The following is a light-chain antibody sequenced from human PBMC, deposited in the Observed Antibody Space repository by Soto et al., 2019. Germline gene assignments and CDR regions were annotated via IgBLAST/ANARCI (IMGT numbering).Light chain of an antibody. CDR2: AAS. Sequence: AIRMTQSPSSLSASTGDRVTITCRASQGISSYLAWYQQKPGKAPKLLIYAASTLQSGVPSRFSGSGSGTDFTLNIICLQSEDFETYYCQQYYSYPPPLTFGQGTKAEIK. CDR3: QQYYSYPPPLT. J-gene: IGKJ1*01. V-gene: IGKV1-8*01. CDR1: QGISSY.